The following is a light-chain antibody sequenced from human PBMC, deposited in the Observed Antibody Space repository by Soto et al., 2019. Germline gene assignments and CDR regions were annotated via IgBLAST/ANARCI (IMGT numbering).Light chain of an antibody. CDR2: DVS. CDR3: HQYGSSPLS. CDR1: QSVSSSL. Sequence: EIVLTQSPGTLSLSPGEGATLSCRASQSVSSSLLAWFQQKPGQAPRLLIHDVSSRATGIPDRFSVSGSGTDFTLSSSRLEPEDFAVYYGHQYGSSPLSFGQWNKLEIK. J-gene: IGKJ2*01. V-gene: IGKV3-20*01.